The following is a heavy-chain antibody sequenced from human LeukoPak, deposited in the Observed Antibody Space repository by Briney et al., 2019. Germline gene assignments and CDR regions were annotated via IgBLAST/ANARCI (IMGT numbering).Heavy chain of an antibody. D-gene: IGHD4-23*01. CDR1: GYSISSGYY. V-gene: IGHV4-38-2*02. CDR2: ICHSGST. Sequence: PSETLSLTCAVSGYSISSGYYWGWIRQPPGKGLEWIGSICHSGSTYYDPSLKSRVTISVDTSKNQFSLKLSSVTAADTAVYYCARDYGGNSGAFDIWGQGTMVTVSS. CDR3: ARDYGGNSGAFDI. J-gene: IGHJ3*02.